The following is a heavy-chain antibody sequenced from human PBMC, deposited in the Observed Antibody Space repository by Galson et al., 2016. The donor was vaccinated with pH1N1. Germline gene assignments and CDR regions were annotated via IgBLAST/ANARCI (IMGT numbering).Heavy chain of an antibody. D-gene: IGHD6-19*01. V-gene: IGHV3-30-3*01. J-gene: IGHJ6*02. CDR1: GVTFSTYA. CDR3: ARETPYRSGWGCYYGMDV. CDR2: TSYAGSNK. Sequence: SLRLSCAASGVTFSTYAMHWVRQAPGQGLEWVALTSYAGSNKYYADSVKGRFTNSTDNSKNTLYLEMNRLRADDTVVYYCARETPYRSGWGCYYGMDVWGQGTTVTVSS.